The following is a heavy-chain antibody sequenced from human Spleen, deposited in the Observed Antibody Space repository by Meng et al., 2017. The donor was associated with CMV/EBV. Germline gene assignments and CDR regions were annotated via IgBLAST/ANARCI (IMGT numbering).Heavy chain of an antibody. V-gene: IGHV4-59*01. CDR3: ATSHLKYSSSSDAFDI. CDR1: GGSFSGYY. J-gene: IGHJ3*02. D-gene: IGHD6-6*01. CDR2: IYYSGTA. Sequence: SETLSLTCAVYGGSFSGYYWSWIRQPPGKGLEWIGYIYYSGTAKYNPSLKSRVTISADTSKKQLSLKLSSVTAADTAMYYCATSHLKYSSSSDAFDIWGQGIEVTVSS.